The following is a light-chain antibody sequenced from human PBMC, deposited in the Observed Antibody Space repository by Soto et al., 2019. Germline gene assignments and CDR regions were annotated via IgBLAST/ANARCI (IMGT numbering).Light chain of an antibody. V-gene: IGKV1-9*01. Sequence: DIQLTQSPSFLSASVGDRVTITCRASQGISSYLTWYQQKPGKAPKFLIYAASTLHSGVPSRFSGSGSGTEFTLTISSLQPEDCATYYCQRLDNYPMTFGQGTRLEIK. CDR2: AAS. J-gene: IGKJ5*01. CDR3: QRLDNYPMT. CDR1: QGISSY.